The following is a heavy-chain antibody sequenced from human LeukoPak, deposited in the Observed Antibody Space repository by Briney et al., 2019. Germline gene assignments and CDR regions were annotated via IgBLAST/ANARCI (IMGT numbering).Heavy chain of an antibody. D-gene: IGHD3-3*01. CDR3: ARDRGVGYYDFWSGYSDY. V-gene: IGHV3-33*01. CDR1: GFTFSSYG. J-gene: IGHJ4*02. Sequence: DPGGSLRLSCAASGFTFSSYGMHWVRQAPGKGLEWVAVIWYDGSNKYYADSVKGRFTISRDNSKNTLYLQMNSLRAEDTAVYYCARDRGVGYYDFWSGYSDYWGQGTLVTVSS. CDR2: IWYDGSNK.